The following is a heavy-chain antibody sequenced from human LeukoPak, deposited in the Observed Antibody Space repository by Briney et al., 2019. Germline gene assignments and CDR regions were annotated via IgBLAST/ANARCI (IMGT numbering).Heavy chain of an antibody. Sequence: GGSLRLSCAASGFTFINYAMSWVRQAPGRGLQWVSAISGSGGSTFYADSVKGRFTISRDNSKNTLYLQMTSLRAEDTAVYYCAKARNGDPPYYFDYRGQGTLVTVSS. CDR3: AKARNGDPPYYFDY. J-gene: IGHJ4*02. CDR2: ISGSGGST. D-gene: IGHD4-17*01. V-gene: IGHV3-23*01. CDR1: GFTFINYA.